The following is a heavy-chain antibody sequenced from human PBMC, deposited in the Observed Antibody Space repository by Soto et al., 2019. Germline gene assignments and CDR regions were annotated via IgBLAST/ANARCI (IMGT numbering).Heavy chain of an antibody. CDR3: ANTQTGPTRGSFDI. CDR1: GSSISGTTDY. CDR2: IYYTGST. J-gene: IGHJ3*02. V-gene: IGHV4-39*01. Sequence: QLQLQESGPGLVKPSETLSLTCTVSGSSISGTTDYWDWIRQPPGKGLEWIGSIYYTGSTYYNPSLKSRVTISIDTSKNQCSLNLNSVTAPDTAVYYCANTQTGPTRGSFDIWGQGTMVTVSS. D-gene: IGHD2-2*01.